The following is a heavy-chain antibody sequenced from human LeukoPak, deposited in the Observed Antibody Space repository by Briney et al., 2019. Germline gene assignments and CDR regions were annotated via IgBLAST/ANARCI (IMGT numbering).Heavy chain of an antibody. V-gene: IGHV3-23*01. CDR1: GLTFSNYV. J-gene: IGHJ4*02. CDR3: AHIALGLIPQDY. D-gene: IGHD2-21*01. CDR2: ISGSGGST. Sequence: GGSLRLSCAASGLTFSNYVMSWVRQAPGKGLEWVSGISGSGGSTYYADSVKGRFTISRDNSKNTLDLQMNSLRAEDTAVYYCAHIALGLIPQDYWGQGTLVTVSS.